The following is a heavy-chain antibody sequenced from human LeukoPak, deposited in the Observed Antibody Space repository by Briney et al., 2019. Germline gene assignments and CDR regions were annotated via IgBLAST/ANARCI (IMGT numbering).Heavy chain of an antibody. D-gene: IGHD3-9*01. Sequence: SETLSLTCTVSGYSISSGYYWGWIRPPPGKGLEWIGGIYYSGSTYYNPPLKSRVTISVDTSKNQFSLKLSSVTAADTAVYYCARDRAFLRYFDWLLYGHFDYWGQGTLVTVSS. CDR1: GYSISSGYY. CDR2: IYYSGST. CDR3: ARDRAFLRYFDWLLYGHFDY. J-gene: IGHJ4*02. V-gene: IGHV4-38-2*02.